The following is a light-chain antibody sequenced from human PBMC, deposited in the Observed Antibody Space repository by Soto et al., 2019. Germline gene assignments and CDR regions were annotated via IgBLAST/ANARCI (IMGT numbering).Light chain of an antibody. V-gene: IGKV3-15*01. Sequence: EIVMTQSPATLSVSPGERATLSCRASQSVSSNLAWYLQKPGQAPRLLIYGASTRATGIPARFSGSGSGTEFTLTISSLQSEDFAVYYCQQYNNWPWTFGQGTKLEIK. CDR2: GAS. J-gene: IGKJ1*01. CDR1: QSVSSN. CDR3: QQYNNWPWT.